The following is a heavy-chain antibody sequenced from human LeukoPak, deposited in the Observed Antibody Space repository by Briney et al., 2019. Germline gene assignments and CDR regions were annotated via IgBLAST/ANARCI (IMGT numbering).Heavy chain of an antibody. V-gene: IGHV1-2*02. Sequence: ASVKVSCKASGYTFTGYYMHWVRQAPGQGLEWMGWINPNSGGTNYAQKFQGRVTMTRDTSISTAYMELSRLRSDDTALYYCAKGTTVTPYYYGMDVWGQGTTVTVSS. CDR2: INPNSGGT. CDR1: GYTFTGYY. D-gene: IGHD4-17*01. CDR3: AKGTTVTPYYYGMDV. J-gene: IGHJ6*02.